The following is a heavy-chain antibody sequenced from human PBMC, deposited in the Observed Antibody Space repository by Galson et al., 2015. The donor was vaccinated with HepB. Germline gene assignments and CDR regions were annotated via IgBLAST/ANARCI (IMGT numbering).Heavy chain of an antibody. D-gene: IGHD3-16*01. J-gene: IGHJ3*02. Sequence: SLRLSCAASGFTFSSYWMSWVRQAPGKGLEWVANIKQDGSEKYYVDSVKGRFTISRDNAKNSLYLQMNSLRAEDTAVYYCARDGLYDTDAFDIWGQGTMVTVSS. CDR1: GFTFSSYW. V-gene: IGHV3-7*01. CDR3: ARDGLYDTDAFDI. CDR2: IKQDGSEK.